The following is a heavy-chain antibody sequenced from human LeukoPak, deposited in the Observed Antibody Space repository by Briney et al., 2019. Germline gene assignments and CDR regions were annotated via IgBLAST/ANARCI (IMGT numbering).Heavy chain of an antibody. Sequence: ASVKVSCKASGYTFTSYGISWVRQAPGQGLEWMGWISAYNGNTNHAQKLQGRVTMTTDTSTSTAYMGLRSLRSDDTAVYYCARDPRQTYYYDSSGYYYSTVWFDPWGQGTLVTVSS. D-gene: IGHD3-22*01. CDR3: ARDPRQTYYYDSSGYYYSTVWFDP. CDR1: GYTFTSYG. V-gene: IGHV1-18*01. CDR2: ISAYNGNT. J-gene: IGHJ5*02.